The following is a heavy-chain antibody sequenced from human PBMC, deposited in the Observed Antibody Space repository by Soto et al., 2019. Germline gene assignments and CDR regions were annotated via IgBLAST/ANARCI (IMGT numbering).Heavy chain of an antibody. Sequence: SETRSLARTVYGGCICSGSCYWGWIRQPPGKGLEWIGSIYYSGSTYYTQSLKSRVTISVDTSKNQFSLKLSSVTAADTAVYYCARHIRAAAGKTRTDGMDVWCQWTTVT. CDR1: GGCICSGSCY. CDR2: IYYSGST. V-gene: IGHV4-39*01. J-gene: IGHJ6*02. CDR3: ARHIRAAAGKTRTDGMDV. D-gene: IGHD6-13*01.